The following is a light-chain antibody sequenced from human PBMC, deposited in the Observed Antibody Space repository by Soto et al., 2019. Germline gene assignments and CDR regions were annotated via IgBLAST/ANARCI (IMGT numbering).Light chain of an antibody. Sequence: DIQMIQSPSTLSASVGDRVTITCRASQSISSWLAWYQQKPGKAPKLLIYKASTLESGVPSRFSGSGSGTEFTLTISSLQPDDFATYYCQQYNSYPPWTFGQGTKVDIK. CDR1: QSISSW. J-gene: IGKJ1*01. CDR3: QQYNSYPPWT. V-gene: IGKV1-5*03. CDR2: KAS.